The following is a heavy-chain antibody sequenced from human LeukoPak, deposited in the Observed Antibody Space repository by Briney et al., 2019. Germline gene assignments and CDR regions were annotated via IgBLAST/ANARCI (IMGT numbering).Heavy chain of an antibody. CDR1: GGSFSGYY. CDR2: INHSGST. V-gene: IGHV4-34*01. CDR3: ARHSMVRGTEG. Sequence: SEILSLTCAVYGGSFSGYYWSWIRQPPGKGLEWIGEINHSGSTNYNPSLKSRVTISVDTSKNQFSLKLSSVTAADTAVYYCARHSMVRGTEGWGQGTLVTVSS. D-gene: IGHD3-10*01. J-gene: IGHJ4*02.